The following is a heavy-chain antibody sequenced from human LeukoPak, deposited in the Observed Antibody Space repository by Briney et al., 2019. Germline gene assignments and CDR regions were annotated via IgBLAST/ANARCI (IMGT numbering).Heavy chain of an antibody. CDR1: GFTFSIYA. D-gene: IGHD6-19*01. J-gene: IGHJ4*02. Sequence: GGSLRLSCAASGFTFSIYAMSWFRQAPGGGLEGFSAIRGSGGSTYYADPVKGRFAISTDNAKDTLYLQMNSLRAQDTALYYGAREDSSGWYDYWGQGTLVTVSS. CDR2: IRGSGGST. V-gene: IGHV3-23*01. CDR3: AREDSSGWYDY.